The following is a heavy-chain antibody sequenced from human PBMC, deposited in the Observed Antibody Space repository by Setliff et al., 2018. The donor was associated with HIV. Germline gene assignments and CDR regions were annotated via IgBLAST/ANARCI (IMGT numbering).Heavy chain of an antibody. CDR2: ISRDNFVR. V-gene: IGHV3-21*01. J-gene: IGHJ4*02. CDR1: GFDFASFL. Sequence: PGGSLRLSCVVSGFDFASFLIHWVRQAPGKGLEWVASISRDNFVRFYADSVRGRFNVSRDNAQKTLYLQMNSLRAEDTAVYYCARKPRDGYYIDYWGQGTLVTVSS. CDR3: ARKPRDGYYIDY. D-gene: IGHD3-10*01.